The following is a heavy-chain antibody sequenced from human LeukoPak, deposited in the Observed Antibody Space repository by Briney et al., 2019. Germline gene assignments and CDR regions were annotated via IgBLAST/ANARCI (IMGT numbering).Heavy chain of an antibody. CDR2: IYSDGST. Sequence: PGGSLRLSCAASGFTFSSYWMSWVRQAPGKGLEWVSEIYSDGSTYYAASVKGRFSISRDNSKNTVYLQMNSLRAEDTAVYYCARDLREHGVFDIWGQGTMVTVSS. D-gene: IGHD1-26*01. CDR3: ARDLREHGVFDI. V-gene: IGHV3-53*01. J-gene: IGHJ3*02. CDR1: GFTFSSYW.